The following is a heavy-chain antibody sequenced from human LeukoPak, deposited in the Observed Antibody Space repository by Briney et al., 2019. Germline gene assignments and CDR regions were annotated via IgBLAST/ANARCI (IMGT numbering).Heavy chain of an antibody. CDR1: GFTVSSNY. D-gene: IGHD6-13*01. CDR2: TYSGGDT. CDR3: ARLGMIQAYSTEDY. J-gene: IGHJ4*02. Sequence: GGSLRLSCAASGFTVSSNYMSWVRQAPGKGLEWVSVTYSGGDTYYADSVKGRFTISRDNCKNTLYLQMNSLRAEDTAVYYCARLGMIQAYSTEDYWGQGTLVTVSS. V-gene: IGHV3-53*01.